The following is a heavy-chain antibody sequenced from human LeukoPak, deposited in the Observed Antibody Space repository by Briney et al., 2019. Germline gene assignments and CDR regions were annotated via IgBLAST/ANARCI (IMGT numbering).Heavy chain of an antibody. CDR1: GFTFSNYA. Sequence: PGGSLRLSCAASGFTFSNYAMSWVRQAPGKGLEWVADIKEDGSEKYYVDSVKGRFTISRDNAKNSLYVQMNSLRAEDTAVYYCARGAFDYYDSSGLYYFDYWGQGTLVTVSS. CDR3: ARGAFDYYDSSGLYYFDY. V-gene: IGHV3-7*03. CDR2: IKEDGSEK. D-gene: IGHD3-22*01. J-gene: IGHJ4*02.